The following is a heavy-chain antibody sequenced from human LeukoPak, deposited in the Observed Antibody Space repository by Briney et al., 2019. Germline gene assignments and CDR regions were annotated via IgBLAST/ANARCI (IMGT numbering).Heavy chain of an antibody. CDR2: ITFDGGNK. J-gene: IGHJ4*02. CDR1: GFNFNNFG. D-gene: IGHD5-24*01. CDR3: AKDKSYGSGIDH. Sequence: GGSLRLSCAASGFNFNNFGMHSVRQAPGKGLEWVAIITFDGGNKYYIDSVQGRFTISRDNSKNTVYLQMDSLRPEDTAVYYCAKDKSYGSGIDHWGQGALVTVSS. V-gene: IGHV3-30*02.